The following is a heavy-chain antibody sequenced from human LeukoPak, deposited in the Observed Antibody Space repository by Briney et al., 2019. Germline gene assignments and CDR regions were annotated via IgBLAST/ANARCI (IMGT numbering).Heavy chain of an antibody. J-gene: IGHJ4*02. Sequence: SETLSLTCTVSGGSIGWDYWSWIRQSAGKGLKWIGRIYKSGSTNYNPSFRRRVTMSVDTSKNQFSLHVTSVTAADTAVHYCAREEYFQDSNGYSYYFHSWGQGSLVTVSS. D-gene: IGHD3-22*01. CDR3: AREEYFQDSNGYSYYFHS. CDR1: GGSIGWDY. V-gene: IGHV4-4*07. CDR2: IYKSGST.